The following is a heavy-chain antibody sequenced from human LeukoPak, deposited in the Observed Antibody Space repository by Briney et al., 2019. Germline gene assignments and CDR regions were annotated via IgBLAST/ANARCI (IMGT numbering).Heavy chain of an antibody. Sequence: SETLSLTCAVSGYSISSGYYWGWMRQPPGKGLEWIGSIYHSGSTYYNPSLKSRVTISVDTSKNQFSLKLSSVTAADTAVYYCARGRSSSGWYNPLFDYWGQGTLVTVSS. J-gene: IGHJ4*02. D-gene: IGHD6-19*01. CDR3: ARGRSSSGWYNPLFDY. CDR1: GYSISSGYY. V-gene: IGHV4-38-2*01. CDR2: IYHSGST.